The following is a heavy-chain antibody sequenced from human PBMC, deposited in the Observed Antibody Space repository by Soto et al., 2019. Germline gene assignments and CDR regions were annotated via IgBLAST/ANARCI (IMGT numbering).Heavy chain of an antibody. CDR3: ARVTVEFSNWFDP. J-gene: IGHJ5*02. CDR2: ISYDGVIK. CDR1: GLSFSDYA. V-gene: IGHV3-30-3*01. Sequence: QVHLVESGGGVVQPGRSLRLSCAGSGLSFSDYAMHWVRQAPAKGLEWVAVISYDGVIKKYAESVKGRFTISRDNSNNTLYLQMNSLRPEDTAVYYCARVTVEFSNWFDPWGQGTLVTVSS. D-gene: IGHD3-16*02.